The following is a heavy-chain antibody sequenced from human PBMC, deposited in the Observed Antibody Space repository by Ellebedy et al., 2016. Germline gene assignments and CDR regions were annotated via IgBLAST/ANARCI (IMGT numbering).Heavy chain of an antibody. V-gene: IGHV4-34*01. CDR2: INHSGST. J-gene: IGHJ3*02. CDR3: ARHSPGCSGGSCAAFDI. CDR1: GGSFSGYY. Sequence: SETLSLXXAVYGGSFSGYYWSWIRQPPGKGLEWIGEINHSGSTNYNPSLKSRVTISVDTSKNQFSLKLSSVTAADTAVYYCARHSPGCSGGSCAAFDIWGQGTMVTVSS. D-gene: IGHD2-15*01.